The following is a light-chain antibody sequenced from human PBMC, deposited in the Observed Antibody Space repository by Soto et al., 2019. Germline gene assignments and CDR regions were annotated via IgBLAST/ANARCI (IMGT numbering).Light chain of an antibody. J-gene: IGLJ3*02. V-gene: IGLV8-61*01. CDR2: STN. CDR1: SGSVSSRHY. CDR3: VLYLGSGILM. Sequence: QAVVTQEPSFSVSPGGTVTLTCGLSSGSVSSRHYPSWYQQTPGQAPRTLIYSTNTRSSGVPDRFSGSILGNKAALTITGAQADDESDNYCVLYLGSGILMFGGGTKLTVL.